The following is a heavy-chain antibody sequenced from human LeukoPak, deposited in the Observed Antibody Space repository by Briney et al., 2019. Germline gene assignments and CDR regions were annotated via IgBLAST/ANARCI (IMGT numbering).Heavy chain of an antibody. CDR1: GYTFTCYE. CDR2: MNPNSGNT. CDR3: ARTHMAVTTHY. V-gene: IGHV1-8*01. D-gene: IGHD4-17*01. J-gene: IGHJ4*02. Sequence: ASVTDSCKASGYTFTCYEINWVRQATGQGLEWMGWMNPNSGNTGYAQKFQGRVTMTRDTSISTAYMELSSLRSEDTAVYYCARTHMAVTTHYWGQGTLVTVSS.